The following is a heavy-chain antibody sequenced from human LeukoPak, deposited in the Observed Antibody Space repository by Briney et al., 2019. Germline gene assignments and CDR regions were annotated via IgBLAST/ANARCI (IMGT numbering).Heavy chain of an antibody. CDR1: GYSFTSYW. D-gene: IGHD6-19*01. V-gene: IGHV5-51*01. Sequence: GESLKISCKGSGYSFTSYWIGWVRQMPGKGLEWMGIIYPGDSDIRYSPSFQGQVTISVDKSIGTAYLQWSSLKASDTAMYFCARRGSGWYVDYWGQGTLVTVSS. J-gene: IGHJ4*02. CDR2: IYPGDSDI. CDR3: ARRGSGWYVDY.